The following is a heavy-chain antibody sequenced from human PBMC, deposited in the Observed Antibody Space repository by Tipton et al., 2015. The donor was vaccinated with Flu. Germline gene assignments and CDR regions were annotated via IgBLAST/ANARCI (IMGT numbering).Heavy chain of an antibody. CDR2: IYPSGST. CDR3: ARLSYYDVDLKNFYFDF. V-gene: IGHV4-39*01. J-gene: IGHJ4*02. Sequence: TLSLTCTVSSGSIRSTNYFCAWIRQPPGKGLGLIGSIYPSGSTYYNPSLKSRVTISVDTSKNQFSLKVRSVTAADTAVYYCARLSYYDVDLKNFYFDFWGQGILVTVSS. CDR1: SGSIRSTNYF. D-gene: IGHD3-10*02.